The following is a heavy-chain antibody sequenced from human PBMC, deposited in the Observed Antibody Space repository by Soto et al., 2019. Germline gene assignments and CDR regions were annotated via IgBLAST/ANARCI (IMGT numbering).Heavy chain of an antibody. CDR1: GFSLSTSGVG. CDR2: IYWDDDK. Sequence: QITLKESGPPLVKPTQTLTLTCTFSGFSLSTSGVGVGWIRQPPGKALEWLALIYWDDDKRYSPSLKSRLTITNDTSKNQVVLTMTNRDPVDTATYCCAHSQRYTNNFDYWGQGTLVTVSS. V-gene: IGHV2-5*02. J-gene: IGHJ4*02. D-gene: IGHD3-9*01. CDR3: AHSQRYTNNFDY.